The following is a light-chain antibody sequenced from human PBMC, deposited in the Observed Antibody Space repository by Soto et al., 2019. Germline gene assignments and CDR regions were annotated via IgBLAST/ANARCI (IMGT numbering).Light chain of an antibody. CDR2: DVS. Sequence: EIVLTQSPATLSLSPGERATLSCRASQSVTSFLAWYQQKPGQAPRLLIYDVSSRATGIPARFSGSGSGTDFTLTISGLEPEDFAVYYCQQRSNWPLTFGGGTKVEIK. V-gene: IGKV3-11*01. CDR3: QQRSNWPLT. CDR1: QSVTSF. J-gene: IGKJ4*01.